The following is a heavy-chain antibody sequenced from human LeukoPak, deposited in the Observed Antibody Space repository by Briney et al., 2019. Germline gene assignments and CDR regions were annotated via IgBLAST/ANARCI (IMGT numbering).Heavy chain of an antibody. Sequence: GGSLRLSCAASGFTVSSNYMSWVRQAPGKGLEWVSVIYSGGSTNYADSVKGRFTISRDNSKNTLYLQMNSLRAEDTAMYYCASTPELDDYDSSGYYYGFDYWGQGTLVTVSS. D-gene: IGHD3-22*01. J-gene: IGHJ4*02. CDR2: IYSGGST. CDR3: ASTPELDDYDSSGYYYGFDY. V-gene: IGHV3-66*01. CDR1: GFTVSSNY.